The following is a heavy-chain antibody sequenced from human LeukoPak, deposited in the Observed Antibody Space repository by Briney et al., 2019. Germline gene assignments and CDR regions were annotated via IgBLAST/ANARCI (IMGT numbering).Heavy chain of an antibody. Sequence: PSETLSLTCTVSGGSISSYYWSWIRQPPGNGLEWIGYTYYSGSTNYNPSLKSRVTISVDTSKNQFSLKLSSVTAADAAVYYCARAELPPPRYYYYMDVWGKGTTVTVSS. V-gene: IGHV4-59*01. J-gene: IGHJ6*03. D-gene: IGHD1-26*01. CDR2: TYYSGST. CDR1: GGSISSYY. CDR3: ARAELPPPRYYYYMDV.